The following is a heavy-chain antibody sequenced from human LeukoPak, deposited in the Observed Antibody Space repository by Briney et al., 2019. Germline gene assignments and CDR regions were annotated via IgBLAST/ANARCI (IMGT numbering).Heavy chain of an antibody. D-gene: IGHD3-16*02. Sequence: PSQTLSLTCTVSGGSISSGGYYWSWIRQHPGKGLEWIGYIYYSGTTYYNPSLKTRVTISVDTPNNQSSLTLSSVTAADTAVYYCARASAYDHVWGTYRYSGACFKYWGQGTLVTVSS. V-gene: IGHV4-31*03. CDR1: GGSISSGGYY. CDR3: ARASAYDHVWGTYRYSGACFKY. CDR2: IYYSGTT. J-gene: IGHJ4*02.